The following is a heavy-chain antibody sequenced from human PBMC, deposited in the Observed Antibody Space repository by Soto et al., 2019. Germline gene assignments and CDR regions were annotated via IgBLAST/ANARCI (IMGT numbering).Heavy chain of an antibody. V-gene: IGHV4-59*08. CDR1: GGSISSYY. D-gene: IGHD6-13*01. Sequence: QVQLQESGPGLVKPSETLSLTCTVSGGSISSYYWSWIRQPPGKGLEWIGYIYYSGSTNYNPSLKSRVTISVDTSKNQFSLKLSSVTAADTAVYYCARRVAAAAAIDYWGQGTLVTVSS. J-gene: IGHJ4*02. CDR3: ARRVAAAAAIDY. CDR2: IYYSGST.